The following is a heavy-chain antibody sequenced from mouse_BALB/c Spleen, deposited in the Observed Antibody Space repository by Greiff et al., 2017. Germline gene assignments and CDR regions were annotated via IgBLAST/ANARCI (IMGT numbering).Heavy chain of an antibody. Sequence: EVMLVESGGGLVKPGGSLKLSCAASGFTFSSYTMSWVRQTPEKRLEWVATISSGGSYTYYPDSVKGRFTISRDNAKNTLYLQMSSLKSEDTAMYYCTRGYYYGSSPFDYWGQGTTLTVSS. V-gene: IGHV5-6-4*01. CDR2: ISSGGSYT. CDR3: TRGYYYGSSPFDY. J-gene: IGHJ2*01. D-gene: IGHD1-1*01. CDR1: GFTFSSYT.